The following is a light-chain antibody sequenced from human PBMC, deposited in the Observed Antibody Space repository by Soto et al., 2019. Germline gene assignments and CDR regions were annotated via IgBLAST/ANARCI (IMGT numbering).Light chain of an antibody. Sequence: DVVMTQSPLSLPVTLGQPASISCRSSQSLVHSDGNTYLNWFQQRPGQSPRRLIYKVSDRDSGVPDRFRGSGSGTDFTMKISRVEAEDVGVYCFMQGTNWPPVGRTFGQGAKLEIK. CDR2: KVS. V-gene: IGKV2-30*02. CDR1: QSLVHSDGNTY. J-gene: IGKJ2*02. CDR3: MQGTNWPPVGRT.